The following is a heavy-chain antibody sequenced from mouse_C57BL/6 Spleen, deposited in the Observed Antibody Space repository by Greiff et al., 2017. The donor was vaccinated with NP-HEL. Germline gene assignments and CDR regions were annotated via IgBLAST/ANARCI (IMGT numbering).Heavy chain of an antibody. J-gene: IGHJ1*03. Sequence: EVQLQQSVAELVRPGASVKLSCTASGFNIKNTYMHWVKQRPEQGLEWIGRIDPADGDTKYDTKFQGKATITADTSSNTAYMHRSILTSEDTAIYSCARIPTDWYMDCWGKGTTVTVSS. CDR2: IDPADGDT. CDR3: ARIPTDWYMDC. CDR1: GFNIKNTY. V-gene: IGHV14-3*01.